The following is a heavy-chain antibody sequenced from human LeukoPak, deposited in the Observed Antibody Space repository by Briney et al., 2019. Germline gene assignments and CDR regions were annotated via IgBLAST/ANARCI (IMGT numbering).Heavy chain of an antibody. CDR3: ARDVTTVNFDY. D-gene: IGHD4-17*01. CDR2: INHSGST. J-gene: IGHJ4*02. CDR1: GGSFSGYY. Sequence: PSETLSLTCAVYGGSFSGYYWSWIRQPPGKGREGIGEINHSGSTNYTPSLKSRGTISVDTSKNQFSLKLSSVTAADTAVYYCARDVTTVNFDYWGQGTLVTVSS. V-gene: IGHV4-34*01.